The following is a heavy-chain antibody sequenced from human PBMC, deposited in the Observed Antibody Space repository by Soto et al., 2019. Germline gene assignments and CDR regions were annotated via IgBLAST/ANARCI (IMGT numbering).Heavy chain of an antibody. V-gene: IGHV5-10-1*01. Sequence: PGESLKISCKGSGYSFTSYWISWARQMPGKGLEWMGRIDPSDSYTNYSPSFQGHVTISADKSISTAYLQWSSLKASDTAMYYCARLVVITKDAFDIWGQGTMVTVSS. D-gene: IGHD3-22*01. J-gene: IGHJ3*02. CDR3: ARLVVITKDAFDI. CDR1: GYSFTSYW. CDR2: IDPSDSYT.